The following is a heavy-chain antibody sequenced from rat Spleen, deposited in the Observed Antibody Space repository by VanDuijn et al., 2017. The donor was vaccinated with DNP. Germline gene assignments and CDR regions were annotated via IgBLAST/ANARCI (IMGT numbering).Heavy chain of an antibody. CDR1: GFTFSFYG. J-gene: IGHJ2*01. V-gene: IGHV5S13*01. D-gene: IGHD5-1*01. CDR3: ARHNWERGLFDY. CDR2: ISATGGST. Sequence: EVQLVESGGGLVQPGRSLKLSCAASGFTFSFYGMAWVRQAPKKGLEWVASISATGGSTSYRDSVEGRFTISRDNAKNTLYLQMNSLKSEDMATYYCARHNWERGLFDYWGQGVMVIVSS.